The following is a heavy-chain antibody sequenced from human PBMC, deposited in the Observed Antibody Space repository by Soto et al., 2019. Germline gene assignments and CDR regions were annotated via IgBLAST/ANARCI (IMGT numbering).Heavy chain of an antibody. CDR1: GYKFITYG. J-gene: IGHJ6*02. D-gene: IGHD3-16*01. V-gene: IGHV1-18*04. CDR2: ISTYSGNT. CDR3: ARGLGTNGLDV. Sequence: GASVKVSCKASGYKFITYGITWVRQAPGQGLEWMGGISTYSGNTDYAQSLQDRVTMTTDTSTSTVYMELGSLKSDATAVYYCARGLGTNGLDVWGQGTAVTVSS.